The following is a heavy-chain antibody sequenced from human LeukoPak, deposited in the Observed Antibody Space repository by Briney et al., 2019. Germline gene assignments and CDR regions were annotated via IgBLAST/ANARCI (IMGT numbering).Heavy chain of an antibody. CDR2: IRYDGSNK. D-gene: IGHD6-13*01. V-gene: IGHV3-30*02. J-gene: IGHJ4*02. Sequence: AGGSLRLSCAASGFTFSSYGMHWVRQAPGKGLEWVAFIRYDGSNKYYADSVKGRFTISRDNSKNTLYLQMNSLRAEDTAVYYCAKVRSSSWYGWDYFDYWGQGTLVTVSS. CDR1: GFTFSSYG. CDR3: AKVRSSSWYGWDYFDY.